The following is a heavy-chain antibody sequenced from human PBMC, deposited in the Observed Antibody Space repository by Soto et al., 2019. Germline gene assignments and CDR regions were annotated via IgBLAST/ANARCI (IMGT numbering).Heavy chain of an antibody. D-gene: IGHD7-27*01. CDR1: GYTFTNHG. V-gene: IGHV1-18*01. CDR3: ARDLSPTELGLRHYYGMDV. J-gene: IGHJ6*02. CDR2: VSAYNGDT. Sequence: ASVKVSCKASGYTFTNHGISWVRQAPGQGLEWVGWVSAYNGDTKYAQKFQGRVTMTTDTPTTTAYMELSRLRSDDTAVYYCARDLSPTELGLRHYYGMDVWGQGTTVTVSS.